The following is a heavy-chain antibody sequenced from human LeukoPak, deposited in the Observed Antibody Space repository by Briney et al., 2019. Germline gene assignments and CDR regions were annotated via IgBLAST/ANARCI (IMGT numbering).Heavy chain of an antibody. CDR2: IIPILGIA. CDR3: ARASTAMVTSY. V-gene: IGHV1-69*04. D-gene: IGHD5-18*01. Sequence: GSSVKVSCKASGGTFSSYAIIWVRQAPGQGLEWMGRIIPILGIANYAQKFQGRVTITADKSTSTAYMELSSLRSEDTAVYYCARASTAMVTSYWGQGTLVTVSS. CDR1: GGTFSSYA. J-gene: IGHJ4*02.